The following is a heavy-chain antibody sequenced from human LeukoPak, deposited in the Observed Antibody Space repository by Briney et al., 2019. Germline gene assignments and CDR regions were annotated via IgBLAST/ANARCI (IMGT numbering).Heavy chain of an antibody. CDR1: RFTFSSYS. Sequence: PGRSLRLSCAASRFTFSSYSMNWVRQAPGKGLEWVSSISSSSSYIYYADSVKGRFTISRDNAKNSLYLQMNSLRAEDTAVYYCARDTYYYDSSGYDTPFIFDYWGQGTLVTVSS. CDR2: ISSSSSYI. CDR3: ARDTYYYDSSGYDTPFIFDY. V-gene: IGHV3-21*01. J-gene: IGHJ4*02. D-gene: IGHD3-22*01.